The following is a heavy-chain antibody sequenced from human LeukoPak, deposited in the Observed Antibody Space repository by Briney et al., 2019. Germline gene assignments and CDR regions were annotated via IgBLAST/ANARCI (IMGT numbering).Heavy chain of an antibody. D-gene: IGHD2-2*01. CDR3: AICSSTWSGDRPDS. CDR1: GGTFRNYP. Sequence: GASVEVSFKAPGGTFRNYPISWVRQAPGQGLEWMGGILPIFRMTNYAEKFQGRVTITADESTTTAYLELNSLRSEDTAVHYCAICSSTWSGDRPDSWGQGSLVTVSS. V-gene: IGHV1-69*13. CDR2: ILPIFRMT. J-gene: IGHJ4*02.